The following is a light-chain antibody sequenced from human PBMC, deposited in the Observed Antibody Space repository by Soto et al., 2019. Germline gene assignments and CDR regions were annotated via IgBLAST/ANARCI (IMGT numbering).Light chain of an antibody. CDR2: GAS. CDR1: QSISRF. CDR3: QQSNSSPPT. V-gene: IGKV1-39*01. Sequence: DIELTQSPSTLSASVGDRVTITCRASQSISRFLAWYQQKPGKAPNLLIYGASTLQAGVPSRFRGSGSGTDFNLTISSLQPEDFATYFCQQSNSSPPTFGGGTKV. J-gene: IGKJ4*01.